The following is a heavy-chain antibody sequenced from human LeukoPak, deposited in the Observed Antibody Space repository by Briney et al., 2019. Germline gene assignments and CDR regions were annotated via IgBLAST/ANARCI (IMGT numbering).Heavy chain of an antibody. CDR1: GFTFSSYA. V-gene: IGHV3-23*01. CDR3: AKEGRAARDYYYYYMDV. Sequence: GGSLRLSCAASGFTFSSYAMSWVRQAPGKGLEWVPAISGSGGSTYYADSVKGRFTISRDNSKNTLYLQMNSLRAEDTAVYYCAKEGRAARDYYYYYMDVWGKGTTVTVSS. D-gene: IGHD6-6*01. J-gene: IGHJ6*03. CDR2: ISGSGGST.